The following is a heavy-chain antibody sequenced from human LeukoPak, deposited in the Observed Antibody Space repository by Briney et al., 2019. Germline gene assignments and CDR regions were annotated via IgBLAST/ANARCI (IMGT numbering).Heavy chain of an antibody. CDR3: ARVIPEKSRWLRSFGENYFDY. Sequence: SETLSLTCTVSGGSISSYYWSWIRQPPGKGLEWIGYIYYSGSTNYNPSLKSRVTISVDTSKNQFSLKLSSVTAADTAVYYCARVIPEKSRWLRSFGENYFDYWGQGTLVTVSS. J-gene: IGHJ4*02. D-gene: IGHD5-12*01. V-gene: IGHV4-59*01. CDR2: IYYSGST. CDR1: GGSISSYY.